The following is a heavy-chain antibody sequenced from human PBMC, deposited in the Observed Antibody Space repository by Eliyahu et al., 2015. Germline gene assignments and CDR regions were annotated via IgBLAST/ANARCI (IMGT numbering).Heavy chain of an antibody. V-gene: IGHV3-53*01. CDR1: GFTVSSNY. J-gene: IGHJ1*01. D-gene: IGHD6-19*01. Sequence: EVQLVESGGGLIQPGGSLRLSCAASGFTVSSNYMSWVRQAPGKGLEWVSVIYSGGSTYYADSVKGRFTISRDNSKNTLYLQMNSLRAEDTAVYYCASWYSSGWYLAEYFQHWGQGTLVTVSS. CDR3: ASWYSSGWYLAEYFQH. CDR2: IYSGGST.